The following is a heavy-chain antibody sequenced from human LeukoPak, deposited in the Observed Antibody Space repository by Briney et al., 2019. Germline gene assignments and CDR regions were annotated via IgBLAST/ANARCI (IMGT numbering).Heavy chain of an antibody. Sequence: PGGSLRLSCAASGFTFSSYGMHWVRQAPGKGLEWVAVIWYDGSNKYYADSVKGRFTISRDNSKNTLYLQMNSLRAEDTAVYYYARDLEYSSGWYYFDYWGQGTLVTVSS. CDR3: ARDLEYSSGWYYFDY. D-gene: IGHD6-19*01. CDR1: GFTFSSYG. V-gene: IGHV3-33*01. CDR2: IWYDGSNK. J-gene: IGHJ4*02.